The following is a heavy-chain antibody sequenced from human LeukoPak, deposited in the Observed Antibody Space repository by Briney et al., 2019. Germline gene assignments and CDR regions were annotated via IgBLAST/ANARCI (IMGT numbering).Heavy chain of an antibody. D-gene: IGHD2-15*01. CDR3: VRDTVVVDATLYYYMDV. Sequence: GGSLRLSCAASGFTFSSYEMNWVRQAPGKGLEWVSSISSSSSYIYYADSLKGRFTISRDNAKNSMYLQMNSLRAEDTAVYYCVRDTVVVDATLYYYMDVWGTGTTVTVSS. CDR1: GFTFSSYE. V-gene: IGHV3-21*01. CDR2: ISSSSSYI. J-gene: IGHJ6*03.